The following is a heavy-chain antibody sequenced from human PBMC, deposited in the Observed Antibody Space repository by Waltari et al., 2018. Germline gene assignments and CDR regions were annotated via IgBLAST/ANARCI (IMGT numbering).Heavy chain of an antibody. CDR3: AMGNGAVIRDAFDV. CDR1: GYTFTSYD. D-gene: IGHD2-21*01. J-gene: IGHJ3*01. Sequence: QMQLVQSGAEVKKPGASVKVSCKASGYTFTSYDMNWVRQAPGQGREWMGWMNPSSGNTGYAQRFQGRVTMTRDTSISTAYMELSSLRSEDTAVYFCAMGNGAVIRDAFDVWGQGTMVTVSS. V-gene: IGHV1-8*01. CDR2: MNPSSGNT.